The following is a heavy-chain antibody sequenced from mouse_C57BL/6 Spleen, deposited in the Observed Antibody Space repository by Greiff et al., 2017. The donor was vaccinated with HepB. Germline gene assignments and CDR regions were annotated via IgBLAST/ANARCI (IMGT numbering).Heavy chain of an antibody. V-gene: IGHV1-42*01. CDR3: ARDNGSSYWYFDV. CDR2: INPSTGGT. D-gene: IGHD1-1*01. Sequence: EVQLQQSGPELVKPGASVKISCKASGYSFTGYYMNWVKQSPEKSLEWIGEINPSTGGTTYNQKFKAKATLTVDKSSSTAYMQLKSLTSEDSAVYYCARDNGSSYWYFDVWGTGTTVTVSS. CDR1: GYSFTGYY. J-gene: IGHJ1*03.